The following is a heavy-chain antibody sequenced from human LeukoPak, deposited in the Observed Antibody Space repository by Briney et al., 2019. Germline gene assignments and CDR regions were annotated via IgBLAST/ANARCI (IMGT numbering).Heavy chain of an antibody. CDR3: ARESSSWYWKDH. D-gene: IGHD6-13*01. CDR1: GGSISSSSYY. J-gene: IGHJ4*02. V-gene: IGHV4-39*07. Sequence: SETLSLTCTVSGGSISSSSYYWGWIRQPPGKGLEWIGSIYYSGSTYYNPSLKSRVTISVDTSKNQFSLKLSSVTAADTAVYYCARESSSWYWKDHWGQGTLVTVSS. CDR2: IYYSGST.